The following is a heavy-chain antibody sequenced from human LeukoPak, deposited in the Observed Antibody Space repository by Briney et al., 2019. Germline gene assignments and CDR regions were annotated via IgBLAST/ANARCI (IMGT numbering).Heavy chain of an antibody. V-gene: IGHV3-21*01. Sequence: PGGSLRLSCAASGFTFSSYSMNWVRQAPGKGLEWVSSISSSSSYIYYADSVKGRFTISRDNAKNSLYLQMNSLRAEDTAVYYCAGVVGGYCSGGSCSVDYWGQGTLVTVSS. CDR1: GFTFSSYS. CDR2: ISSSSSYI. J-gene: IGHJ4*02. D-gene: IGHD2-15*01. CDR3: AGVVGGYCSGGSCSVDY.